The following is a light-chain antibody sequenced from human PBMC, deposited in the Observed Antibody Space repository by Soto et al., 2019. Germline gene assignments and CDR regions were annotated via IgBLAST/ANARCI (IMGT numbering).Light chain of an antibody. V-gene: IGKV1-5*03. CDR3: QQYNTPCT. J-gene: IGKJ1*01. CDR1: QSISSW. CDR2: KAS. Sequence: DIQMTQSPSTLSASVGDRVTITCRASQSISSWLAWYQQKPVKAPKLLIYKASSLESGVPSRFSGSGSGTEFTLTISSLQPDDFANYYCQQYNTPCTFGQGTKVDIK.